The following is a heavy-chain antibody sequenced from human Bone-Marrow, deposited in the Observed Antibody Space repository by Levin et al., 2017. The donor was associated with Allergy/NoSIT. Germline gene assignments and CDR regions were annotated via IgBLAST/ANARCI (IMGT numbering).Heavy chain of an antibody. J-gene: IGHJ4*02. CDR1: GGSISGADYY. D-gene: IGHD3-22*01. V-gene: IGHV4-30-4*01. Sequence: ASETLSLTCTVSGGSISGADYYWSWIRQPPGKGLEWIGYIYYRGHTDYNPSLKSRVTISVDTSKNQFSLKLTSVTAADTAVFYCARGTSGFYRIFDSWGQGTLVTVSS. CDR2: IYYRGHT. CDR3: ARGTSGFYRIFDS.